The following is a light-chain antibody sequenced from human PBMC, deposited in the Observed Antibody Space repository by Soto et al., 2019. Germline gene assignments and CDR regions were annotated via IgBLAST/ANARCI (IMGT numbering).Light chain of an antibody. CDR3: QQYGFS. V-gene: IGKV1-5*01. CDR2: DAS. CDR1: QSVSYW. J-gene: IGKJ3*01. Sequence: DIHMTQSPSTLSASVGDRVTITCRASQSVSYWLAWDQQKPGKAPKLLIHDASTLEIGVPSRFRGGGSGQEFTLTISGLQPYDFETYYCQQYGFSFGPGTKVEMK.